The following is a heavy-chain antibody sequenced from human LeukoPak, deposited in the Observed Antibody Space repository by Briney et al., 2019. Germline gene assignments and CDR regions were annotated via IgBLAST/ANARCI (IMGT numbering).Heavy chain of an antibody. Sequence: PSETLSLTCAVSGYSISSGCYWGWIRQPPGKGLEWIGSIYHSGSTYYNPSLKSRVTISGDTSKNQFSLELSSVTAADTAVYYCARQLMITFGGVIVSGFDYWGQGTLVTVSS. J-gene: IGHJ4*02. D-gene: IGHD3-16*02. CDR2: IYHSGST. CDR1: GYSISSGCY. V-gene: IGHV4-38-2*01. CDR3: ARQLMITFGGVIVSGFDY.